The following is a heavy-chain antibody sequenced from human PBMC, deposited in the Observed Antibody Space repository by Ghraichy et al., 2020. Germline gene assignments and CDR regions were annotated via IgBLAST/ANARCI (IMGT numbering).Heavy chain of an antibody. Sequence: SETLSLTCTVSGGSISSYYWSWIRQPPGKGLEWIGYIYYSGSTNYNPSLKSRVTISVDTSKNQFSLKLSSVTAADTAVYYCARSKVATGGYFDYWGQGTLVTVSS. CDR3: ARSKVATGGYFDY. CDR1: GGSISSYY. CDR2: IYYSGST. D-gene: IGHD5-12*01. J-gene: IGHJ4*02. V-gene: IGHV4-59*01.